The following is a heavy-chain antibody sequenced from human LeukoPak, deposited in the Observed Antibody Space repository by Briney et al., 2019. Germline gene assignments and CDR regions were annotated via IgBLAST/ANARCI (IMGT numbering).Heavy chain of an antibody. CDR1: GFTFSSYD. Sequence: GGSLRLSCAASGFTFSSYDMSWVRQAPGKGLEWVSAISGSGGSTYYADSVKGRFTISRDNSKNTLYLQMNSLRAEDTAVYYCARDLTGPFDYWGQGTLVTVSS. D-gene: IGHD7-27*01. V-gene: IGHV3-23*01. CDR3: ARDLTGPFDY. J-gene: IGHJ4*02. CDR2: ISGSGGST.